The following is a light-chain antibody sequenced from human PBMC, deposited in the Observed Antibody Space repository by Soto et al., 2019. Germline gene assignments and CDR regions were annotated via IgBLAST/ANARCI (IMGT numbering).Light chain of an antibody. CDR2: GAS. Sequence: EIVLTQSPGTLSLSPGERATLSCRASQSVSSSYLAWYQQKPGQAPRLLIYGASSRATGIPDRFSGSGSGTDFTLTISRLEPEDFAVYSCQQYCNSPPYTFGQGTKLEIK. CDR1: QSVSSSY. CDR3: QQYCNSPPYT. J-gene: IGKJ2*01. V-gene: IGKV3-20*01.